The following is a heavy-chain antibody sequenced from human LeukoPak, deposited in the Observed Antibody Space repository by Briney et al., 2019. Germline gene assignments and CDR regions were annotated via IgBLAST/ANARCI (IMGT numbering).Heavy chain of an antibody. CDR3: ARDITFGGVIGY. CDR2: INHSGST. Sequence: PSETLSLTCAVYGGSFSGYYWSWIRQPPGKGLEWIGEINHSGSTYYNPSLKSRVTISVDTSKNQFSLKLSSVTAADTAVYYCARDITFGGVIGYWGQGTLVTVSS. J-gene: IGHJ4*02. V-gene: IGHV4-34*01. CDR1: GGSFSGYY. D-gene: IGHD3-16*02.